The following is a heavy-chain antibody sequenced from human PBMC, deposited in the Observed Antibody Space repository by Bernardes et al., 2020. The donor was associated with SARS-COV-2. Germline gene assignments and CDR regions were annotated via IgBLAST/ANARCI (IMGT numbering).Heavy chain of an antibody. V-gene: IGHV5-51*01. D-gene: IGHD6-19*01. CDR3: ATSPILSGWPFDH. CDR2: IYPGDSET. J-gene: IGHJ4*02. CDR1: GYNFNTQW. Sequence: GASLKISCGGSGYNFNTQWVAWVRQVAGKVLEYMGIIYPGDSETKYGPSFQGRVTISADKSINTVYLQWNRLEASDTAMYYCATSPILSGWPFDHWGQGTLITVSS.